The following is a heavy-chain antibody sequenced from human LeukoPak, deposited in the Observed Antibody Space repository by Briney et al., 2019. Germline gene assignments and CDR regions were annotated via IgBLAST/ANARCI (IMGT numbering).Heavy chain of an antibody. J-gene: IGHJ4*02. V-gene: IGHV4-59*10. CDR2: IYTSGST. D-gene: IGHD3-10*01. CDR1: GGSFSGYY. CDR3: ARGTVYGSGSYYRGIDYFDY. Sequence: SETLSLTCAVYGGSFSGYYWSWIRQPAGKGLEWIGRIYTSGSTNYNPSLKSRVTMSVDTSKNQFSLKLSSVTAADTAVYYCARGTVYGSGSYYRGIDYFDYWGQGTLVTVSS.